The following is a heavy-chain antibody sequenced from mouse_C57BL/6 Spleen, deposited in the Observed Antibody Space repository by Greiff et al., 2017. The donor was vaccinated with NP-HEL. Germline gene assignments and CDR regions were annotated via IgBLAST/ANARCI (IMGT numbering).Heavy chain of an antibody. V-gene: IGHV1-80*01. CDR3: ARSLYHASYFDV. D-gene: IGHD6-1*01. J-gene: IGHJ1*03. Sequence: LQESGAELVKPGASVKISCKASGYAFSSYWMNWVKQRPGKGLEWIGQIYPGDGDTNYNGKFKGKATLTADKSSSTAYMQLSSLTSEDSAVYYCARSLYHASYFDVWGTGTTVTVSS. CDR1: GYAFSSYW. CDR2: IYPGDGDT.